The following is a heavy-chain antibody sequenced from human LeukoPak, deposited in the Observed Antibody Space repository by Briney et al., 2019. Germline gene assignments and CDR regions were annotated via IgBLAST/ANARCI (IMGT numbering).Heavy chain of an antibody. D-gene: IGHD2-2*02. Sequence: GGSLRLSCAASGFTFSIYAMHWVRQAPGKGLEYVSAITSNGGSAYYANSVKGRFTISRDNSKNTLYLQMGSLRAEAMAVYYCARENCDSTTCYKTIDYWGQGTLVTVSS. V-gene: IGHV3-64*01. CDR2: ITSNGGSA. CDR3: ARENCDSTTCYKTIDY. J-gene: IGHJ4*02. CDR1: GFTFSIYA.